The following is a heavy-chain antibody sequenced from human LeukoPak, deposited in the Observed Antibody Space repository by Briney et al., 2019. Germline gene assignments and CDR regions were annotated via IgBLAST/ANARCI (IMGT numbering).Heavy chain of an antibody. V-gene: IGHV4-34*01. Sequence: GSLRLSCAASGFIFTDYWMNWIRQPPGKGLEWIGEINHSGSTNYNPSLKSRVTISVDTSKNQFSLKLSSVTAADTAVYYCARSSSSWYYYYMDVWGKGTTVTVSS. J-gene: IGHJ6*03. CDR2: INHSGST. D-gene: IGHD6-13*01. CDR1: GFIFTDYW. CDR3: ARSSSSWYYYYMDV.